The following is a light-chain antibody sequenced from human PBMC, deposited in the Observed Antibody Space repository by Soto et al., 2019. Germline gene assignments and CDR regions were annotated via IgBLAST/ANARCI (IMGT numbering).Light chain of an antibody. CDR1: SSDFGGYNF. CDR3: SSYTNSSTLVG. V-gene: IGLV2-14*01. Sequence: QSALTQPASVSGSPGQSITISCTGTSSDFGGYNFVSWYQHHPGKAPKLIIYEVSNRPSGVSNRFSASKSGNTASLTISGLQAEDEADYYCSSYTNSSTLVGFGGGTKLTVL. J-gene: IGLJ2*01. CDR2: EVS.